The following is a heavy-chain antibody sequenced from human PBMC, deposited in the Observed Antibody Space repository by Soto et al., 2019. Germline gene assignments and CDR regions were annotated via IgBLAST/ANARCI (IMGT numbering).Heavy chain of an antibody. D-gene: IGHD5-12*01. Sequence: QLQESGPGLVKPSGTLSLTCIVSNGSMDSSLWWSWVRQSPGKGLEWIGEVAQSGFTSYNPSLKSRLTISQDRSRNQFSLRLTSVTAADTAVYHCVRNRYGGHDFDSWRQGTLVTVSS. CDR1: NGSMDSSLW. J-gene: IGHJ4*02. CDR2: VAQSGFT. V-gene: IGHV4-4*02. CDR3: VRNRYGGHDFDS.